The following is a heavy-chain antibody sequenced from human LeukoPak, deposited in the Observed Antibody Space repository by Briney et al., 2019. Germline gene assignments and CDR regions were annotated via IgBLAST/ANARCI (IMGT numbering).Heavy chain of an antibody. J-gene: IGHJ5*02. Sequence: KPSETLSLTCAVYGGSFSGYFWSWLRQPPGKGLEWIGEINHSGSTNYNPSLKSRVTISVDTSKNQFSLKLSSVTAADTAVYYCARAGSGTDSWFDPWGQGTLVTVSS. CDR2: INHSGST. CDR3: ARAGSGTDSWFDP. V-gene: IGHV4-34*01. D-gene: IGHD1-26*01. CDR1: GGSFSGYF.